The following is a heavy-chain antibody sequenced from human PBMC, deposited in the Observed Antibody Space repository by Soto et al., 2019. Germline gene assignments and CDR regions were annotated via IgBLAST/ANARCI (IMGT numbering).Heavy chain of an antibody. J-gene: IGHJ4*02. V-gene: IGHV1-18*01. Sequence: QVQLVQSGAEVKKPGASVKVSCKASGYTFTTYGMSWVRQAPGQGLDWMGRISTYNGNPKYAERLQGRVTMTTDTTPSTAYMELRSLTSDDTAVYYCARGPTDYYDNSGNYFLDYWGQGTLVTVSS. CDR2: ISTYNGNP. CDR1: GYTFTTYG. D-gene: IGHD3-22*01. CDR3: ARGPTDYYDNSGNYFLDY.